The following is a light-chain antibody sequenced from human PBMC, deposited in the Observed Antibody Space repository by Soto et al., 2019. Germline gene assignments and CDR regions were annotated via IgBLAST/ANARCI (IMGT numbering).Light chain of an antibody. V-gene: IGLV2-14*01. CDR2: EVT. CDR1: SSDVGDYNY. CDR3: SSFTSAYTFV. Sequence: QSALTQPASVSGSPGQSITISCTGASSDVGDYNYVSWYQERPGQVPKLIIFEVTTRPSGVSDRFSGSRSGNTASLTISGLQAEDEADYYCSSFTSAYTFVFGSGTKLTVL. J-gene: IGLJ1*01.